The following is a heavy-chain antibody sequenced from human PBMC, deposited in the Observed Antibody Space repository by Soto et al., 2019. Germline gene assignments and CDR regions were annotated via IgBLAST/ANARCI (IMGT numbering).Heavy chain of an antibody. V-gene: IGHV3-30-3*01. J-gene: IGHJ4*02. CDR1: GFTFSSYA. CDR3: ARGDTVFDY. CDR2: ISYDGSNK. Sequence: QVQLVESGGGVVQPGRSLRLSCAASGFTFSSYAMHWVRQAPGKGLEWVAVISYDGSNKYYADSVKGRFTISRDNSKNTLYLQMNRLRAEGTAVYYCARGDTVFDYWGQGTLVTVSS. D-gene: IGHD4-17*01.